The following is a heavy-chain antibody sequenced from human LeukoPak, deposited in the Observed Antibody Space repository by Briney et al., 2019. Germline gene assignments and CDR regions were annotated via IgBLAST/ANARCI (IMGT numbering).Heavy chain of an antibody. D-gene: IGHD3-10*01. CDR2: ISYDGSNK. CDR1: GFTFSSYA. Sequence: GGSLRLSCAASGFTFSSYAMHWVRQAPGKGLEWVAVISYDGSNKYYADSVKGRSTISRDNSKNTLYLQMNSLRAEDTAVYYCASDSNYYGSGNFDYWGQGTLVTVSS. V-gene: IGHV3-30*04. J-gene: IGHJ4*02. CDR3: ASDSNYYGSGNFDY.